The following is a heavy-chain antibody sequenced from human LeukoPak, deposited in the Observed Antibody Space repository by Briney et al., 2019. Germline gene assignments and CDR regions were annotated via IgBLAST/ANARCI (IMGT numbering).Heavy chain of an antibody. J-gene: IGHJ4*02. CDR3: ARSLVRGVIITLYFDY. CDR2: IIPIFGTA. CDR1: GGTFSSYA. Sequence: ASVKVSCKASGGTFSSYAISWVRQAPGQGLEWMGGIIPIFGTANYAQKFQGRVTITADESTSTAYMELSSLRSEDTAVYYCARSLVRGVIITLYFDYWGQGTLVTVSS. V-gene: IGHV1-69*13. D-gene: IGHD3-10*01.